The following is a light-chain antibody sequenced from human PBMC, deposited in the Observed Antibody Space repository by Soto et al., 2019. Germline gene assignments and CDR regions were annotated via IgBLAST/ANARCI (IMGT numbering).Light chain of an antibody. V-gene: IGLV2-14*01. CDR2: GVS. J-gene: IGLJ1*01. CDR3: NSYAGSSYV. CDR1: NSDVGAYNY. Sequence: QSALTQPASMSGSPGQSITISCTGTNSDVGAYNYVSWYQQYPGKAPKLIIYGVSNRPSGVSNRFSGSKFGNTASLTISGLQSDEEDEYYCNSYAGSSYVFGTGTKVTVL.